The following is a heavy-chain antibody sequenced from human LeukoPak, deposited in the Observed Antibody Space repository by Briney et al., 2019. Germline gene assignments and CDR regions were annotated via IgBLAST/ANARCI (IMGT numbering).Heavy chain of an antibody. CDR1: GFTFSSYA. V-gene: IGHV3-30-3*01. J-gene: IGHJ4*02. Sequence: GGSLRLSCAASGFTFSSYAMHWVRQAPGKGLEWVAVISYDGSNKYYADSVKGRFTISRDNSKNTLYLQMNSLRAEDTAVYYCARDRQWELLGTFDYWGQGTLVTVSS. D-gene: IGHD1-26*01. CDR2: ISYDGSNK. CDR3: ARDRQWELLGTFDY.